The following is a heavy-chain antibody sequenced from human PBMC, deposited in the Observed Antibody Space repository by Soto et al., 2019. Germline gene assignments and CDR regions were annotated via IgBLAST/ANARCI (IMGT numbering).Heavy chain of an antibody. J-gene: IGHJ4*02. D-gene: IGHD3-10*01. CDR2: INAGNGNT. Sequence: QVQLVQSGAEEKKPGASVKVSCKASGYTFSSYAMHWVRQAPGQRLEWMGWINAGNGNTKYSQKLQGRVNITRDTAASTAYMELSSLRSEDTAVYYCARGGPPIDYWGQGTLVTVSS. CDR1: GYTFSSYA. V-gene: IGHV1-3*05. CDR3: ARGGPPIDY.